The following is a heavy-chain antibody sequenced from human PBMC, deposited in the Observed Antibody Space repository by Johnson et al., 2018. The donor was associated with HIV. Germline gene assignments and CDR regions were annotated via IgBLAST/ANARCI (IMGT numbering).Heavy chain of an antibody. CDR1: EFTFSSHG. CDR3: ARDTWVAVAVHDAFDI. CDR2: IRFDGSNK. Sequence: QVQLVESGGGVVQPGGSLRLSCAASEFTFSSHGMNWVRQAPGKGLEWVAFIRFDGSNKYYGNSVRGRFTISRDNSENTLYLQMNSLRAEDTAVYYCARDTWVAVAVHDAFDIWGQGTMVTVSS. J-gene: IGHJ3*02. V-gene: IGHV3-30*02. D-gene: IGHD6-19*01.